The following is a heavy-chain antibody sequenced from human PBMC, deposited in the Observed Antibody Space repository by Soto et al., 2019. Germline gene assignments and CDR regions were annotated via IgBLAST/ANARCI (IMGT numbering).Heavy chain of an antibody. CDR1: GFTFSRYP. CDR2: ISYDGSEK. CDR3: AKDFKISGGHYGSLNYYYGMDV. V-gene: IGHV3-30-3*01. Sequence: GGSLRLSCEASGFTFSRYPLHWVRQAPGKGLEWVAVISYDGSEKYPADSVKGRISISRDNSKNTLFMQMNSLRVEDAAVYYCAKDFKISGGHYGSLNYYYGMDVWGQGTTVTVSS. D-gene: IGHD3-10*01. J-gene: IGHJ6*02.